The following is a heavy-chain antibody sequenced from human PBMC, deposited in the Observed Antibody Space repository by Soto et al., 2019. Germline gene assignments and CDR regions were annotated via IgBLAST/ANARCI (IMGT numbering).Heavy chain of an antibody. CDR1: GFTVSNNY. CDR2: IYSGGST. D-gene: IGHD2-2*02. Sequence: EVQLVETGGGLIQPGGSLRLSCAASGFTVSNNYMSWVRQTPGKGLEWVSLIYSGGSTFYADSVKGRFTISRDNSKNTLFLQMNSWRAEDTAVYFCATYTSLDYWGQGTLVTVSS. J-gene: IGHJ4*02. V-gene: IGHV3-53*02. CDR3: ATYTSLDY.